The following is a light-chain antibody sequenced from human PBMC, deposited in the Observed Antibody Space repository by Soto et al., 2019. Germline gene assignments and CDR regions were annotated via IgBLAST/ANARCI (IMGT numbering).Light chain of an antibody. CDR3: QQANSFPLT. CDR1: QGISSW. Sequence: DIHMTQSPSSVSASVGDRVTITCRASQGISSWLAWYQQKPGKAPKLLIYTVSSLQSGVPSRFSGSGSGTXXTXTISSLQPEDFDYCQQANSFPLTFGGGTKVEIK. J-gene: IGKJ4*01. V-gene: IGKV1-12*01. CDR2: TVS.